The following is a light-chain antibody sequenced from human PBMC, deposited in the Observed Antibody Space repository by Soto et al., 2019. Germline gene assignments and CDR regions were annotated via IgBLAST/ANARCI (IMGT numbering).Light chain of an antibody. Sequence: QSALTQPASVSGSPGQSITISCTGTSSDVGGYNYVSWYQQHPGTAPKLMIYEVSNRPSGVSNRFSGSKSGNTASLTISGLQAEDEAEYYCSAFTISNTLVFGGGTKLTVL. CDR1: SSDVGGYNY. CDR3: SAFTISNTLV. V-gene: IGLV2-14*01. J-gene: IGLJ3*02. CDR2: EVS.